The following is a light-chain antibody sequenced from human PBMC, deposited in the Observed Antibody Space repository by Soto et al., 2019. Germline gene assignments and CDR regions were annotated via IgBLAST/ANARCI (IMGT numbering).Light chain of an antibody. CDR1: QSVSNS. V-gene: IGKV3-11*01. J-gene: IGKJ4*01. Sequence: EIVLTQSPATLSLSPGERATLSCRASQSVSNSLAWYQQKPGQAPRLLIYDASNRATGIPARFSGSGSGTDFTLTIRSLEPEDFAFYYCQQRSNWPLLTFGGGTKVEIK. CDR3: QQRSNWPLLT. CDR2: DAS.